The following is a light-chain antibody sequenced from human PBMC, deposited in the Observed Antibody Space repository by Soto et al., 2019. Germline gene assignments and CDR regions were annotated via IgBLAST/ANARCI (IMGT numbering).Light chain of an antibody. CDR2: GAS. J-gene: IGKJ2*01. CDR1: QSVGSN. Sequence: EIVMTQSPATLSVSPGERATVSCRASQSVGSNLAWYQQKPGQPPRLLIYGASTRASGIPARFTGSGSGTEFTLTISSLQPEDFALYYCQQYNNWPPYTFGQGTNLDI. CDR3: QQYNNWPPYT. V-gene: IGKV3D-15*01.